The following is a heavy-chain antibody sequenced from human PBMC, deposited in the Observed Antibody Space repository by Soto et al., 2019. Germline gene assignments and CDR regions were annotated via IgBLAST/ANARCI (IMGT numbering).Heavy chain of an antibody. CDR2: INSGNGNT. V-gene: IGHV1-3*01. CDR1: GYTFTNYV. Sequence: ASVKVSCKTSGYTFTNYVVDWVRQAPGQGLEWMGWINSGNGNTKYSEKFQGRVTLTRDTSASTAYMELNSLTSEDTAVYYCARGLTIFGVVIGYWGQGTLVTVSP. D-gene: IGHD3-3*01. J-gene: IGHJ4*02. CDR3: ARGLTIFGVVIGY.